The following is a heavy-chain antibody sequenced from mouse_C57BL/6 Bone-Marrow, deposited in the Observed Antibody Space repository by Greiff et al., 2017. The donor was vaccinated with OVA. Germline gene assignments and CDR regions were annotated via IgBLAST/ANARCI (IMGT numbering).Heavy chain of an antibody. Sequence: VQLKESGGGLVQPGGSLKLSCAASGFTFSDYYMYWVRQTPEKRLEWVAYISNGGGSTYYPDTVKGRFTISRDNAKNTLYLQMSRLKSEDTAMYYCARHRDWAFAYWGQGTLVTVSA. D-gene: IGHD4-1*01. CDR3: ARHRDWAFAY. CDR2: ISNGGGST. CDR1: GFTFSDYY. V-gene: IGHV5-12*01. J-gene: IGHJ3*01.